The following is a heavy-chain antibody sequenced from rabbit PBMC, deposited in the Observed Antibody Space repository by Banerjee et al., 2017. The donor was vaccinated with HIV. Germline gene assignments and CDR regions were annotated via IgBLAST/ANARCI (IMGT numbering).Heavy chain of an antibody. Sequence: QEQLKETGGGLVQPGGSLTLSCKASGFDFSSYYISWVRQAPGKGPEWIAYIYPGFGIRNYANSVKGRFTISSDNAQNTVFLQMTSLTASDTATYFCARAGYAGYGYATGFNLWGPGTLVTVS. J-gene: IGHJ4*01. CDR1: GFDFSSYY. V-gene: IGHV1S47*01. CDR2: IYPGFGIR. CDR3: ARAGYAGYGYATGFNL. D-gene: IGHD6-1*01.